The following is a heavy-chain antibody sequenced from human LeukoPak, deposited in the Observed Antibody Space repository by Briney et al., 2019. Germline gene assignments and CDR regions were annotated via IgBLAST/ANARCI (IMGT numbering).Heavy chain of an antibody. CDR2: IYHSGST. V-gene: IGHV4-30-2*01. Sequence: PSETLSLTCTVSGDSISSGAYYWSWIRQPPGKGLEWIGYIYHSGSTYYNPSLKSRVTISVDTSKNQFSLKLSSVTAADTAVYYCARQTYYDILTRMYYFDYWGQGTLVTVSS. CDR1: GDSISSGAYY. CDR3: ARQTYYDILTRMYYFDY. J-gene: IGHJ4*02. D-gene: IGHD3-9*01.